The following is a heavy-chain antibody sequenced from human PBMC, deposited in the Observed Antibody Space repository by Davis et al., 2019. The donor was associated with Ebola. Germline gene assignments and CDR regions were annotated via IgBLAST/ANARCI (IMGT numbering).Heavy chain of an antibody. CDR3: ARKRYSSGWYQYFDY. V-gene: IGHV4-61*01. D-gene: IGHD6-19*01. CDR2: IYYSGST. Sequence: SETLSLTCTVSGGFVSGSSYFWAWIRQPPGKGLEWIGYIYYSGSTNYNPSLKSRVTISVDTSKNQFSLKLSSVTAADTAVYYCARKRYSSGWYQYFDYWGQGTLVTVSS. J-gene: IGHJ4*02. CDR1: GGFVSGSSYF.